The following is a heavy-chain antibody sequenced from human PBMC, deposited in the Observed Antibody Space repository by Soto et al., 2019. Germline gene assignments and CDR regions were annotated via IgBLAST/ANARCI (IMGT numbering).Heavy chain of an antibody. J-gene: IGHJ2*01. Sequence: QVQLQESGPGLVKPSETLSLTCTVSVSGGSVSTGVHYWSWIRQPPGKGLEWIGYIYYSGSTNYNPSLKSRVNLSVDTSKNQFSLKLTSVTAADTAVYYCARGYYTSWYWFDRWGRGTLVTVSS. CDR2: IYYSGST. D-gene: IGHD6-13*01. CDR3: ARGYYTSWYWFDR. CDR1: GGSVSTGVHY. V-gene: IGHV4-61*08.